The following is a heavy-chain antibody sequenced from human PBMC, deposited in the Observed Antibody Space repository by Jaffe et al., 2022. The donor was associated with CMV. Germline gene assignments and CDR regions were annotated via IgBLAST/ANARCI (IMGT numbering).Heavy chain of an antibody. Sequence: EVELVESGGGLVQPGGSLRLSCAASGFTFSTSGMGWVRQAPGKGLEWVSSISTAIFDAGSVRGRFTISRDNSKNTLYLHMSTLRVDDTAVYYCATDNNGFQIWGQGTMVTVSS. CDR3: ATDNNGFQI. V-gene: IGHV3-23*04. CDR1: GFTFSTSG. J-gene: IGHJ3*02. CDR2: ISTAI.